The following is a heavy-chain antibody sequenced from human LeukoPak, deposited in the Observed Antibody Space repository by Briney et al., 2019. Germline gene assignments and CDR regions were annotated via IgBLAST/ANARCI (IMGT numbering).Heavy chain of an antibody. V-gene: IGHV3-21*01. J-gene: IGHJ4*02. Sequence: GGSLRLSCAASGVTFSSYSMNWVRQAPGKGLEWVSSISSSSSYIYYADSVKGRFTISRDNAKNSLYLQMNSLRAEDTAVYYCAETEYSSSPYFDYWGQGTLVTVSS. D-gene: IGHD6-6*01. CDR2: ISSSSSYI. CDR3: AETEYSSSPYFDY. CDR1: GVTFSSYS.